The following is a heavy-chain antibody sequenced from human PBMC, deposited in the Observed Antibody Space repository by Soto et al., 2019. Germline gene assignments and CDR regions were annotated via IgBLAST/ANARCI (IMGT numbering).Heavy chain of an antibody. J-gene: IGHJ4*02. V-gene: IGHV3-23*01. CDR2: ISGSGGST. CDR1: GFTFSSYA. Sequence: GGSLRLSCAASGFTFSSYAMSWVRQAPGKGLEWVSAISGSGGSTYYADSVKGRFTISRDNSKNTLYLQMNSLRAEDTAVYYCAKGRLGYCSGGSCYSGFDYWGQGTLVTVSS. CDR3: AKGRLGYCSGGSCYSGFDY. D-gene: IGHD2-15*01.